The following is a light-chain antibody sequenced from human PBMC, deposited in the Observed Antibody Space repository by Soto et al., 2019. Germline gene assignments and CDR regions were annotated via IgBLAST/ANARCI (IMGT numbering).Light chain of an antibody. CDR3: QQYGSSSLT. V-gene: IGKV3-11*01. Sequence: EIVLTQSPATLSLSPGERATLSCRASQSVSSYLAWYQQKPGQAPRLLIYDASNRATGIPARFSGSGSGTDFTLTISSLEPEDFAAYYCQQYGSSSLTFGGGTKV. CDR1: QSVSSY. J-gene: IGKJ4*01. CDR2: DAS.